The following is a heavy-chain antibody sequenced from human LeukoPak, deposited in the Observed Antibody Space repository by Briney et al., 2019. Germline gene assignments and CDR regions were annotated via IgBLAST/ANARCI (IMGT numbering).Heavy chain of an antibody. V-gene: IGHV3-74*01. D-gene: IGHD3-22*01. CDR1: GFTFSSYW. CDR3: ARRVQVGTDYYDSSALGMDV. J-gene: IGHJ6*02. Sequence: GGSLRLSCAASGFTFSSYWMHWVRQAPGKGLVGVSRISSDGSSSSYADSVKGRSTISRDNAKNTLYLQMNSLRAEDTAVYYCARRVQVGTDYYDSSALGMDVWGQGTTVTVSS. CDR2: ISSDGSSS.